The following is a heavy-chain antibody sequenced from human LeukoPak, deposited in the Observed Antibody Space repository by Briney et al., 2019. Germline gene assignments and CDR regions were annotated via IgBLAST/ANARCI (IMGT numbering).Heavy chain of an antibody. D-gene: IGHD6-19*01. V-gene: IGHV3-66*01. CDR1: GFTVSSNY. J-gene: IGHJ5*02. CDR2: IYSGGST. CDR3: AKDLPEQWLALGWFDP. Sequence: GGSLRLSCAASGFTVSSNYMSWVRQAPGKGLEWVSVIYSGGSTYYADSVKGRFTISRDNSKNTLYLQMNSLRAEDTAVYYCAKDLPEQWLALGWFDPWGQGILVTVSS.